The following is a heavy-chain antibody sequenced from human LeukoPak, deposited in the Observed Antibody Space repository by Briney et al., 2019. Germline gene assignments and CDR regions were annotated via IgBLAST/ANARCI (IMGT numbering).Heavy chain of an antibody. CDR2: IYYTGST. Sequence: SETLSLTCTVSGGSINSYYWTWIRQPPGKGLEWIGNIYYTGSTYYNPSLKSRVTISVDTSKNQFSLKLSSVTAADTALYFCARGTYTMTTDAFHIWGQGTMVTVSS. J-gene: IGHJ3*02. CDR1: GGSINSYY. CDR3: ARGTYTMTTDAFHI. V-gene: IGHV4-59*12. D-gene: IGHD2-2*02.